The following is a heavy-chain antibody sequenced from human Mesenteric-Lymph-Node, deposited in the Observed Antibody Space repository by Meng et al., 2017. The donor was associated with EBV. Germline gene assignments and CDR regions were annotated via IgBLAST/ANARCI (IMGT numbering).Heavy chain of an antibody. Sequence: SSYAMTWVRQAPGKGLEWVSGISGNGGSTDYADSVKGRFTIIKDGFKNTLYLEMNSLRAEDTGVYYCARGGVWAQNFDWLLSPFDHWGQGILVTVAS. D-gene: IGHD3-9*01. CDR2: ISGNGGST. V-gene: IGHV3-23*01. J-gene: IGHJ4*02. CDR1: SSYA. CDR3: ARGGVWAQNFDWLLSPFDH.